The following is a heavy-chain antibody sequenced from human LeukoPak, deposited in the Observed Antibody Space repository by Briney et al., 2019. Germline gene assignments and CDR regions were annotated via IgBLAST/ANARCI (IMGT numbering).Heavy chain of an antibody. J-gene: IGHJ4*02. V-gene: IGHV1-8*01. CDR2: MSPKTGNR. CDR3: TRTPPKGDIDT. D-gene: IGHD2-21*02. CDR1: GYIFTAFD. Sequence: ASVKVSWKASGYIFTAFDINWVRQAPGLGLEWMGWMSPKTGNRGYAQKFQGRFTMARDTSRSTVYMELSGLTSEDTAVYYCTRTPPKGDIDTWGLGTQVIVSS.